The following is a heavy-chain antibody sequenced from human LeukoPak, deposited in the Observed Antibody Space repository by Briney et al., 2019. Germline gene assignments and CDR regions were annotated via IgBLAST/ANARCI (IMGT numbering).Heavy chain of an antibody. V-gene: IGHV4-30-2*01. CDR1: GGSISSGDYY. CDR2: IYHSGST. CDR3: ARVLRFLEWLPYYYGMDV. J-gene: IGHJ6*02. D-gene: IGHD3-3*01. Sequence: PSETLSLTCTVSGGSISSGDYYWTWIRQHPGKGLEWIGYIYHSGSTYYNPSLKSRVTISVDRSKNQFSLKLSSVTAADTAVYYCARVLRFLEWLPYYYGMDVWGQGTTVTVSS.